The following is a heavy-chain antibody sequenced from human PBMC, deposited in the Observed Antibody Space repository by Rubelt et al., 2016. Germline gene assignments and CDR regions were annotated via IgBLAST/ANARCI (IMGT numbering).Heavy chain of an antibody. Sequence: EVQLLESGGGLVQPGGSLRLSCAASGFTFSSYAMGWVRQAPGKGLEWVSSISGSGDSTSYADSVKGRFTVSRDNSKNTLYLQMSSLGVEDTAVDYCAKGGSRSSWNVGHYWGQGTLVTVSS. V-gene: IGHV3-23*01. J-gene: IGHJ4*02. CDR2: ISGSGDST. D-gene: IGHD6-13*01. CDR3: AKGGSRSSWNVGHY. CDR1: GFTFSSYA.